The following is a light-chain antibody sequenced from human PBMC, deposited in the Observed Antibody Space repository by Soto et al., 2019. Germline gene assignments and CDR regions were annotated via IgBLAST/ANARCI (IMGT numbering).Light chain of an antibody. CDR3: QHYNNWLGT. V-gene: IGKV3-15*01. Sequence: ETLMTQSPGTLSVSPGEGATLSCRASESVSSLAWYQQKPGQAPRLLIYGASTRATGIPARFSGSGSGTEFTLTISSLQSEDFAVYYCQHYNNWLGTFGGGTKVDIK. J-gene: IGKJ4*01. CDR2: GAS. CDR1: ESVSS.